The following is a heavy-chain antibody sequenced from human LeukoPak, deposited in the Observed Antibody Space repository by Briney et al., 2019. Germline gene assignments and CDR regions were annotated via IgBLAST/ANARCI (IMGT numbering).Heavy chain of an antibody. V-gene: IGHV5-51*01. CDR3: ARLAGNNWLDP. CDR1: RHSFASYW. Sequence: GESLKISCQSSRHSFASYWIGWVRQMPGQGLEWMGIIYPGDSDTRYSPSFEGQVTISVDKSITTAYLKWTSLKASDTAMYYCARLAGNNWLDPWGQGTLVTVSS. CDR2: IYPGDSDT. J-gene: IGHJ5*02.